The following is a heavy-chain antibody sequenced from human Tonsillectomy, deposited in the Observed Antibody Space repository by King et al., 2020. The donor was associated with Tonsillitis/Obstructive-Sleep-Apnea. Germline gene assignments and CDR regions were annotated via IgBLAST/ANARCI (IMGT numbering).Heavy chain of an antibody. V-gene: IGHV5-51*01. CDR2: IYPGDSDT. Sequence: VQLVESGAEVKKPGESLKISCKGSGYSFTSYWIGWVRQMPGKGLEWMGIIYPGDSDTRYSPSFQGQVTLSADKSISTAYLQWSSLKASDTAMYYCARPYCSSTSCYHQFDYWGQGTLVTVSS. CDR1: GYSFTSYW. J-gene: IGHJ4*02. D-gene: IGHD2-2*01. CDR3: ARPYCSSTSCYHQFDY.